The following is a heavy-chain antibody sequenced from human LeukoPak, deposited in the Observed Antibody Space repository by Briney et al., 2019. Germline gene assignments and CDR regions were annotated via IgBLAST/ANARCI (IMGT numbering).Heavy chain of an antibody. D-gene: IGHD2-21*02. CDR3: ARGPPILPKKSVVVVTATTSNFDY. CDR2: INPNSGGT. Sequence: ASVKVSCKASGYTFTGYYMHWVRQAPGQGLEWMGRINPNSGGTNYAQKFQGRVTMTRDTSISTAYMELSRLRSDDTAVYYCARGPPILPKKSVVVVTATTSNFDYWGQGTLVTVSS. V-gene: IGHV1-2*06. CDR1: GYTFTGYY. J-gene: IGHJ4*02.